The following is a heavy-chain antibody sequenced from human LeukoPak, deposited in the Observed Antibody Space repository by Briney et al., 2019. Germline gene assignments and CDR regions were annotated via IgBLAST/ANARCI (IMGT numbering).Heavy chain of an antibody. Sequence: ASVKVSCKASGYTFTSYGISWVRQAPGQGLEWMGWISAYNGNTNYAQKLQGRVTMTTDTSTSTAYMELRSLRSDDTAVYYCARVGPNYCDILTGPEWFDPWGQGTLVSVSS. D-gene: IGHD3-9*01. J-gene: IGHJ5*02. CDR2: ISAYNGNT. CDR3: ARVGPNYCDILTGPEWFDP. V-gene: IGHV1-18*04. CDR1: GYTFTSYG.